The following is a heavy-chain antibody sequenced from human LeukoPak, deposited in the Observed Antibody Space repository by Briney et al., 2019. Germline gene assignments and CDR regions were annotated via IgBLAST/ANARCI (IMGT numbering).Heavy chain of an antibody. CDR3: SRVGSSGWTNYFDS. CDR1: GFTFSSYD. V-gene: IGHV3-13*04. D-gene: IGHD6-19*01. Sequence: RGSRRLSCAASGFTFSSYDMHWVRQATGKGLEWVSVIGTSGDTYYAGSVKGRFTISRENAKNSLYLQMNSLTAGDTAVYFCSRVGSSGWTNYFDSWGQGTLVTVSS. J-gene: IGHJ4*02. CDR2: IGTSGDT.